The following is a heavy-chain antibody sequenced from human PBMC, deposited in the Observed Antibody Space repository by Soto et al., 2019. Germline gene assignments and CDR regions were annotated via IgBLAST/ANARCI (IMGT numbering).Heavy chain of an antibody. CDR1: GFTFSSYG. CDR2: IWYDGSNK. J-gene: IGHJ4*02. V-gene: IGHV3-33*01. D-gene: IGHD6-19*01. CDR3: ARDGITPLTGYSSGWYLGY. Sequence: QVQLVESGGGVVQPGRSLRLSCAASGFTFSSYGMHWVRQAPGKGLEWVAVIWYDGSNKYYADSVKGRFTISRDNSKNTLYLQMNSVRAEDTAVYYCARDGITPLTGYSSGWYLGYWGQGTLVTVSS.